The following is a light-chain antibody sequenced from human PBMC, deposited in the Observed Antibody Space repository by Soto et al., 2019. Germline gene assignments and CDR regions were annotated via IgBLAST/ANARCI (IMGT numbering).Light chain of an antibody. V-gene: IGKV1-6*01. CDR2: AAS. CDR1: QGIRND. Sequence: IQLPQSPSFLSASVGGRVTITCRASQGIRNDLGWYQQKPGKAPKLLIYAASSLQSGVPSRFSGSGSGTDFTLTISSPQPEDFATYYCLQDYNYPITFGQGTRLEIK. J-gene: IGKJ5*01. CDR3: LQDYNYPIT.